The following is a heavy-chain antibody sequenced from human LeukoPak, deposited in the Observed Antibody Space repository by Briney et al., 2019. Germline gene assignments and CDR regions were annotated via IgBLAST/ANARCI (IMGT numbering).Heavy chain of an antibody. CDR3: AKDQGASGWGAFDY. CDR2: ICGDGGTT. V-gene: IGHV3-43*02. J-gene: IGHJ4*02. CDR1: GTNFEEYA. Sequence: PGGSLRLYCAASGTNFEEYAMHWVRQATGEGLEWVSLICGDGGTTYYADSVKGRFTISRDNSKTSLYLQMNSLRTEDTALYYCAKDQGASGWGAFDYWGQGTLVTVSS. D-gene: IGHD6-19*01.